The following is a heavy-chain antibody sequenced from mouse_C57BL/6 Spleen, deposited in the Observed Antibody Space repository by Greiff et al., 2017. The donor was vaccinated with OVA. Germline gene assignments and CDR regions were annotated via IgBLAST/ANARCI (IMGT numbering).Heavy chain of an antibody. V-gene: IGHV5-16*01. CDR3: ARARENWDGYFDY. J-gene: IGHJ2*01. CDR2: INYDGSST. CDR1: GFTFSDYY. Sequence: DVMLVESAGGLVQPGSSMKLSCTASGFTFSDYYMAWVRQVPEKGLEWVANINYDGSSTYYLDSLKSRFIISRDNAKNILYLQMSSLKSEDTATYYCARARENWDGYFDYWGQGTTLTVSS. D-gene: IGHD4-1*01.